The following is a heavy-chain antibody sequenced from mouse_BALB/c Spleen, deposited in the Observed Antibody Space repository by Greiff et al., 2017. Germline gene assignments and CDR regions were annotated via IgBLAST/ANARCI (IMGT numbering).Heavy chain of an antibody. J-gene: IGHJ4*01. CDR1: GYTFTDYA. D-gene: IGHD1-1*01. CDR3: ARCYYGSSYPYYAMDY. CDR2: ISTYYGDA. V-gene: IGHV1S137*01. Sequence: QVQLQQSGAELVRPGVSVKISCKGSGYTFTDYAMHWVKQSHAKSLEWIGVISTYYGDASYNQKFKGKATMTVDKSSSTAYMELARLTSEDSAIYYCARCYYGSSYPYYAMDYWGQGTSVTVSS.